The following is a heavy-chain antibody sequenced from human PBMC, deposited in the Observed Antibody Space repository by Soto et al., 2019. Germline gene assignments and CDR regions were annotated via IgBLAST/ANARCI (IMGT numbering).Heavy chain of an antibody. V-gene: IGHV3-9*01. CDR3: VRGSCSSTNCPAAMFYFDY. D-gene: IGHD2-2*01. CDR2: VTWNSGFT. CDR1: GFTFDDYT. J-gene: IGHJ4*02. Sequence: EVQLVESGGGLVQPGRSLRLSCAASGFTFDDYTMHWVRQAPGKGLEWVSGVTWNSGFTAYADSVKGRFTISRDNAKNSLYLQMISLRPEDTALYSCVRGSCSSTNCPAAMFYFDYWGQGALVTVSS.